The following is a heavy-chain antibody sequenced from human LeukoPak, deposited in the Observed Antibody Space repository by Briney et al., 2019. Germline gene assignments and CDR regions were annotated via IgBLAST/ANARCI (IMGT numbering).Heavy chain of an antibody. D-gene: IGHD3-22*01. Sequence: GASVKVSCKASGYTFSDYAIHWVRQAPGQGLEWMGWINPSSGGTNYAQKFQGRVTVTRDTSISTAYMDLSRLRSDDTAVYYCARAGVWDYSDSSGYHNAAFDIWGQGTMVTVSS. CDR2: INPSSGGT. J-gene: IGHJ3*02. V-gene: IGHV1-2*02. CDR1: GYTFSDYA. CDR3: ARAGVWDYSDSSGYHNAAFDI.